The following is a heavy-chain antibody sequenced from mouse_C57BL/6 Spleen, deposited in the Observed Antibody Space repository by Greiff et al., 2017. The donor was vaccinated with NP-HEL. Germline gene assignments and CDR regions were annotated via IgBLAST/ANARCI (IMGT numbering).Heavy chain of an antibody. CDR2: IDPSDSET. CDR3: AREGDGSYFDY. V-gene: IGHV1-52*01. J-gene: IGHJ2*01. Sequence: QVQLKQPGAELVRPGSSVKLSCKASGYTFTSYWMHWVKQRPIQGLEWIGNIDPSDSETHYNQKFKDKATLTVDKSSSTAYMQLSSLTSEDSAVYYCAREGDGSYFDYWGQGTTLTVSS. CDR1: GYTFTSYW. D-gene: IGHD3-3*01.